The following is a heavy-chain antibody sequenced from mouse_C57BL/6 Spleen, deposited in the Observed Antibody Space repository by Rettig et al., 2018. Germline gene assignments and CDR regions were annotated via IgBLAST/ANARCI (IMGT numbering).Heavy chain of an antibody. CDR2: IFPGSGST. V-gene: IGHV1-75*01. J-gene: IGHJ4*01. CDR3: ARSRGLRRDMDY. Sequence: GLEWIGWIFPGSGSTYYNEKFKGKATLTVDKSSSTAYMLLSSLTSEDSAVYFCARSRGLRRDMDYWGQGTSVTVSS. D-gene: IGHD2-4*01.